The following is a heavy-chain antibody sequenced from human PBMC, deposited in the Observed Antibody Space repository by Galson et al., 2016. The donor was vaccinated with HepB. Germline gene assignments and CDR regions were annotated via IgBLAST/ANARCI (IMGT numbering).Heavy chain of an antibody. CDR1: GGSFSGYY. D-gene: IGHD3-10*01. Sequence: SETLSLTCAVYGGSFSGYYWSWIRQPPEKGLEWIGEINHSGSTDHSPSLKSRVTISVDRSKNQVSLKLNSVTAADTAVYYCARRGYFGSGSRWFDTWGPGTLVTVSS. CDR2: INHSGST. V-gene: IGHV4-34*01. J-gene: IGHJ5*02. CDR3: ARRGYFGSGSRWFDT.